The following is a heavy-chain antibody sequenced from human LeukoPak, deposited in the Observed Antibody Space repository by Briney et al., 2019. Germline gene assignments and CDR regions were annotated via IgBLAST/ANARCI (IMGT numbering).Heavy chain of an antibody. CDR1: GFTFSSYG. Sequence: PGRSLRLSCAASGFTFSSYGMHWVRQAPGKGLEWVAVISYYGDNKYYADSVKGRFTISRDNSKNTLYLQMNSLRAEDTTLYYCARDSSRDALDMWGQGTMVTVSS. CDR2: ISYYGDNK. D-gene: IGHD6-6*01. J-gene: IGHJ3*02. CDR3: ARDSSRDALDM. V-gene: IGHV3-30*03.